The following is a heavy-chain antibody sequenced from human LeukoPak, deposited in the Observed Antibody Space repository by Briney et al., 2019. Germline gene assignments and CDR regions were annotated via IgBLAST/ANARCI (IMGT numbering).Heavy chain of an antibody. CDR3: ARGSLWFGDLSHFDY. Sequence: SETLSLTCAVSGGSISSSNWWSWVRQPPGKGLEWIGEIYHRGSTNYNPSLKSRVTISMDKSKNQFSLNLSSVTTADTALYYCARGSLWFGDLSHFDYWGQGILVTVSS. D-gene: IGHD3-10*01. CDR1: GGSISSSNW. CDR2: IYHRGST. J-gene: IGHJ4*02. V-gene: IGHV4-4*02.